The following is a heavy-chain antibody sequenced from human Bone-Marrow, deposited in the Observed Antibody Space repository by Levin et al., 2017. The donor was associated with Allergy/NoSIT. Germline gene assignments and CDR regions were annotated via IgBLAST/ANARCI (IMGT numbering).Heavy chain of an antibody. CDR3: ARGRTDEAGTLIGY. Sequence: GESLKISCAASGFTFSSYAMHWVRQAPGKGLEWVAVISYDGSNKYYADSVKGRFTISRDNSKNTLYLQMNSLRAEDTAVYYCARGRTDEAGTLIGYWGQGTLVTVSS. V-gene: IGHV3-30*04. CDR1: GFTFSSYA. J-gene: IGHJ4*02. CDR2: ISYDGSNK. D-gene: IGHD1-1*01.